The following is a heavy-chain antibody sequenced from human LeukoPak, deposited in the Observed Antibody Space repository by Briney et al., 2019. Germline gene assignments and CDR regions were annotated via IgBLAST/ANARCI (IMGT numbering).Heavy chain of an antibody. J-gene: IGHJ4*02. V-gene: IGHV3-23*01. CDR2: ISGSGGNT. CDR1: GFTFSSYA. D-gene: IGHD6-13*01. Sequence: GGSLRLSCAASGFTFSSYAMTWVRQAPGKGLEWVSSISGSGGNTYYADSVKGRFTISRDNSKNTLYLQMNNVGAEDTALYYCAKCMAEPGTCYFDYWGQGTLVTISS. CDR3: AKCMAEPGTCYFDY.